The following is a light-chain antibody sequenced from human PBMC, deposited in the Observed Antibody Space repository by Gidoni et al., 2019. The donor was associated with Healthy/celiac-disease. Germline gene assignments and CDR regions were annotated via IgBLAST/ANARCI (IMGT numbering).Light chain of an antibody. Sequence: DIVLTQSPGTLSLSPGERATLSCRASQRVSSSYLAWYQKNPDPAPRLLFYGSSSRATVIPDRFSGSGSGTDFTLTISILEPEDLAYYYCQQDSCSTETFGQGTKVEIK. CDR1: QRVSSSY. CDR2: GSS. J-gene: IGKJ1*01. CDR3: QQDSCSTET. V-gene: IGKV3-20*01.